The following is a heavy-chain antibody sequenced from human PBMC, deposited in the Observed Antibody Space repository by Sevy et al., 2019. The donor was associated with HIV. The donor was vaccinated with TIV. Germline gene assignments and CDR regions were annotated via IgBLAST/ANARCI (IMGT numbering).Heavy chain of an antibody. D-gene: IGHD5-12*01. J-gene: IGHJ4*02. CDR3: ARDCAEERWLQLFDY. V-gene: IGHV3-21*01. Sequence: GGSLRLSCAASGFTFSSYSMNWVRQAPGKGLEWVSSISSSSSYIYYADSVKGRFTISRDNAKNSLYLQMNSLRAEDTAVYYCARDCAEERWLQLFDYWGQGTLVTVSS. CDR2: ISSSSSYI. CDR1: GFTFSSYS.